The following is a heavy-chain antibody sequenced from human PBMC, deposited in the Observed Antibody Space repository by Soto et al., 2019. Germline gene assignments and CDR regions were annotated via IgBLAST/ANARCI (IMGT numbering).Heavy chain of an antibody. Sequence: SETLSLTCTVSGGSISSYYWSWIRQPPGKGLEWIGYIYYSGSTNYNPSLKSRVTISVDTSKNQFSLKLSSVTAADTAVYYCARVDILTGYFPFDYWGQGTLVTVSS. D-gene: IGHD3-9*01. J-gene: IGHJ4*02. V-gene: IGHV4-59*01. CDR1: GGSISSYY. CDR2: IYYSGST. CDR3: ARVDILTGYFPFDY.